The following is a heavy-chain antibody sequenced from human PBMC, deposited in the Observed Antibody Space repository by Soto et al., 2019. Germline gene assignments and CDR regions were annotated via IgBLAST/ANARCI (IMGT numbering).Heavy chain of an antibody. CDR2: IVVGSGNT. Sequence: GASVKVSCKASGFTFTSSAVQWVRQARGQRLEWIGWIVVGSGNTNYAQKFQERVTITRDMSTSTAYMELSSLRSEDTAVYYCAAAEGSNYHTQYYYYYGMDVWGQGTTVTVSS. V-gene: IGHV1-58*01. D-gene: IGHD4-4*01. CDR3: AAAEGSNYHTQYYYYYGMDV. J-gene: IGHJ6*02. CDR1: GFTFTSSA.